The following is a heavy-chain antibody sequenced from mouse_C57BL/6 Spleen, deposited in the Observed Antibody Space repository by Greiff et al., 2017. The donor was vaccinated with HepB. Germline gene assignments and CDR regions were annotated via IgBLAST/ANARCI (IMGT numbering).Heavy chain of an antibody. D-gene: IGHD2-5*01. CDR2: ISDGGSYT. J-gene: IGHJ3*01. V-gene: IGHV5-4*01. CDR1: GFTFSSYA. CDR3: ARDRGSNYPWFAY. Sequence: EVHLVESGGGLVKPGGSLKLSCAASGFTFSSYAMSWVRQTPEKRLEWVATISDGGSYTYYPDNVKGRFTISRDNAKNNLYLQMSHLKSEDTAMYYCARDRGSNYPWFAYWGQGTLVTVSA.